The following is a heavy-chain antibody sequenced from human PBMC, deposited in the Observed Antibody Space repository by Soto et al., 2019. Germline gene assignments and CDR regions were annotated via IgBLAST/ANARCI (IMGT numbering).Heavy chain of an antibody. D-gene: IGHD3-10*01. CDR3: ARDQPAMVQGVFDY. Sequence: SETPSLTCTVSGGSISSYYWSWIRQPAGKGLEWIGRIYTSGSTNYNPSLKSRVTMSVDTSKNQFSLKLSSVTAADTAVYYCARDQPAMVQGVFDYLGQGTLVTVSS. CDR1: GGSISSYY. V-gene: IGHV4-4*07. CDR2: IYTSGST. J-gene: IGHJ4*02.